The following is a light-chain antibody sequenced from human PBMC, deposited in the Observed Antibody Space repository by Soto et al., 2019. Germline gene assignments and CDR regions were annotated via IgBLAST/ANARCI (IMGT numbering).Light chain of an antibody. CDR1: PGISNY. Sequence: DIQLTQSPSFLSASVGDRVTITCRASPGISNYLAWYQQKAGKAPNLLIYAASTLQSGVPSRFSGSQSGTEFTLKISSLQHEDLATYYCQPVNRYLFPFCQGTRLEI. CDR2: AAS. J-gene: IGKJ5*01. V-gene: IGKV1-9*01. CDR3: QPVNRYLFP.